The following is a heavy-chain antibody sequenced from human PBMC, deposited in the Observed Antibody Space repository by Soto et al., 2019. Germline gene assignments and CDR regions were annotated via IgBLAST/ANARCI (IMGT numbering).Heavy chain of an antibody. CDR1: GGTFSSYA. CDR2: IIPIFGKA. V-gene: IGHV1-69*01. CDR3: ARGSPETGTRYYYFDY. D-gene: IGHD1-1*01. J-gene: IGHJ4*02. Sequence: QVQLVQSGAEVKKPGSSVKVSCKASGGTFSSYAISWVRQAPGQGLEWMGGIIPIFGKAKYVQKFQGRVTITEDEYTSTAYMELSSLRSEDTAVYYCARGSPETGTRYYYFDYWGQGTLVTVSS.